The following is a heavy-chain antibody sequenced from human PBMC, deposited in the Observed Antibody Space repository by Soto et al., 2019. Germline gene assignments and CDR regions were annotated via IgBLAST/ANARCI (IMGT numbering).Heavy chain of an antibody. Sequence: QVQLMQSGAEVRKPGSSVTVSCKDSGGTFSSNPISWVRQAPGQGLEWMGGIIPIFGTPHYARRFLDRVTLTADRSTHTAFMELTSLTSEDTATYYCARDLSAVKRLESFKYYRMDVWGQVTTVTVS. CDR1: GGTFSSNP. J-gene: IGHJ6*02. CDR2: IIPIFGTP. CDR3: ARDLSAVKRLESFKYYRMDV. V-gene: IGHV1-69*06. D-gene: IGHD4-17*01.